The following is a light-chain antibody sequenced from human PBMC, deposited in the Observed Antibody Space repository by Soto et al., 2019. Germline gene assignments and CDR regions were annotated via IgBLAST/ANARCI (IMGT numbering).Light chain of an antibody. CDR1: QSVSSRY. CDR3: QQYGSSPLYT. CDR2: GTS. J-gene: IGKJ2*01. V-gene: IGKV3-20*01. Sequence: EGVLTQSPGTLSLSPGERVTLSCRASQSVSSRYLAWYQQKPGQAPRLVIYGTSTRATGIPDRFSGSGSGTDFTLTISRLEPEDFAVYYCQQYGSSPLYTVGQGTKVDIK.